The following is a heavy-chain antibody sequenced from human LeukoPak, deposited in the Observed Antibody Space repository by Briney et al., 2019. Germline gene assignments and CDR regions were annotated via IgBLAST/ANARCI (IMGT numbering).Heavy chain of an antibody. CDR3: AREAGTSQGSSWLRLYYFDY. CDR1: GFTFSSYS. Sequence: GGSLRLSCAASGFTFSSYSMNWVRQAPGKGLEWVSYISSSGSTIYYADSLRGRFTISRDNAKNSLYLQMNSLRDEDTAVYYCAREAGTSQGSSWLRLYYFDYWGQGTLVTASS. D-gene: IGHD6-13*01. CDR2: ISSSGSTI. V-gene: IGHV3-48*02. J-gene: IGHJ4*02.